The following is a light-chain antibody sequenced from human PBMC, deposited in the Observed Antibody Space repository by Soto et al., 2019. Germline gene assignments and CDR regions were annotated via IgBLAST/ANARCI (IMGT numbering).Light chain of an antibody. J-gene: IGKJ4*01. Sequence: ERVMTQSPATLSVSPGERATLSCRASQSVSSNLAWYQQKPGQAPRLLIYGASTRATGIPARFSGSGSGTEFTLTISSLQSEDFAVYYCQQYNNWPLTFGGGPKVDI. V-gene: IGKV3-15*01. CDR2: GAS. CDR1: QSVSSN. CDR3: QQYNNWPLT.